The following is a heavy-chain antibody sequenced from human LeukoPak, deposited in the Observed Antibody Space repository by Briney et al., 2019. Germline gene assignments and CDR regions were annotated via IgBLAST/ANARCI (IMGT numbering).Heavy chain of an antibody. CDR2: ISYDGSNK. Sequence: GGSLRLSCAASGFTFNNYAMSWVRQAPGKGLEWVAVISYDGSNKYYADSVKGRFTISRDNSKNTLYLQMNSLRAEDTAVYYCAKEIIAATTVQGFDYWGQGTLVTVSS. CDR1: GFTFNNYA. V-gene: IGHV3-30-3*02. CDR3: AKEIIAATTVQGFDY. D-gene: IGHD2-15*01. J-gene: IGHJ4*02.